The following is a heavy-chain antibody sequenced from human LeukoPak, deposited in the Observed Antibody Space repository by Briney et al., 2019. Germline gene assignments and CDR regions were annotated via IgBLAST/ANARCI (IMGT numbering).Heavy chain of an antibody. V-gene: IGHV4-59*08. CDR2: IYYSGST. J-gene: IGHJ4*02. Sequence: SETLSLTCTVSGGSISSYFWSWIRQPPGKGLEWIGYIYYSGSTNYNPSLKSRVTMSVDTSKNQFSLKLSSVTAADTAVYYCARIDSAVAGTIDYWGQGTLVTVSS. CDR3: ARIDSAVAGTIDY. CDR1: GGSISSYF. D-gene: IGHD6-19*01.